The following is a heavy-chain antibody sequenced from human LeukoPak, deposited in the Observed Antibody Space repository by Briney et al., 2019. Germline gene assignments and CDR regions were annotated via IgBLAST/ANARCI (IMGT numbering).Heavy chain of an antibody. J-gene: IGHJ3*02. V-gene: IGHV1-8*01. CDR3: AKPFTISGATDAFDI. D-gene: IGHD3-3*01. Sequence: GASVKVSCXASGYTFTSYDINWVRQATRQGLEWMVWMNPNSGNTGYAQKFQGRVTMTRNTSISTAYMELSSLRSEDTAVYYCAKPFTISGATDAFDIWGQGTMVTVSS. CDR1: GYTFTSYD. CDR2: MNPNSGNT.